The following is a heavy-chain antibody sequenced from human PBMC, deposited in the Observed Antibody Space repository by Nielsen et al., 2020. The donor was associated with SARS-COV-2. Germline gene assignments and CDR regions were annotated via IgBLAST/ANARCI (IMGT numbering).Heavy chain of an antibody. CDR2: IYYSGTA. CDR3: ARDGSSSGSIAFDI. J-gene: IGHJ3*02. D-gene: IGHD3-10*01. Sequence: SETLSLTCTVSGGSISSYYWSWIRQPPGKGLEWIGYIYYSGTADYNPSLKSRVTISVETSKNQFSLNLRSVTAADTAVYYCARDGSSSGSIAFDIWGQGTMVTVSS. V-gene: IGHV4-59*01. CDR1: GGSISSYY.